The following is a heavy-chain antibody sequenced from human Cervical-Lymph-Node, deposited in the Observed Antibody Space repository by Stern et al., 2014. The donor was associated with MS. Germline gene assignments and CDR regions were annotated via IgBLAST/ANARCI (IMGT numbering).Heavy chain of an antibody. CDR2: ISPADSDT. CDR1: GYTFSNYW. J-gene: IGHJ3*02. CDR3: ARRDGFFGAFDI. V-gene: IGHV5-51*03. Sequence: EVQLVESGAEVKKPGESLKISCKGSGYTFSNYWIAWVRQMPGKGLEWMGIISPADSDTRDSPSFQGRVTMSAENSINPAYLHWNSLGASDTAIYYCARRDGFFGAFDIWGQGTMVPVSS. D-gene: IGHD5-24*01.